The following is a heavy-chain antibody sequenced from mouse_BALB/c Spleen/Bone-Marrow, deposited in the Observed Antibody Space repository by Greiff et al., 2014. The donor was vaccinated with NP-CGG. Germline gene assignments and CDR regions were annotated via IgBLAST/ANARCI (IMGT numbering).Heavy chain of an antibody. Sequence: EVNLVESGGGLVQPGGSRKLSCAAPGFTFSSFGMHWVRQAPEKGLEWVAYISSGSSTVYYADKVMGRFTISRDNPKNTLFLQMTSLRSEDTAMYYCARSGSSSGYFDYWGQGTTLTVSS. D-gene: IGHD1-1*01. CDR2: ISSGSSTV. CDR3: ARSGSSSGYFDY. V-gene: IGHV5-17*02. CDR1: GFTFSSFG. J-gene: IGHJ2*01.